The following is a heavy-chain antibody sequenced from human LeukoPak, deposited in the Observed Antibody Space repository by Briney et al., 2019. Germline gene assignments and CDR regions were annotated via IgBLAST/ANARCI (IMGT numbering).Heavy chain of an antibody. V-gene: IGHV4-59*01. J-gene: IGHJ6*03. CDR1: GGSINTYS. D-gene: IGHD6-13*01. CDR2: ISYSGIT. CDR3: ARGVTQQLGYYYSYHMAL. Sequence: PSETLSLTCTVSGGSINTYSWNLIRQPPGKGLEWIGNISYSGITDHNPSLQSRVTISVDTSKNQFFLNLRSVTAADTAVYYCARGVTQQLGYYYSYHMALWGKGTTVTVSS.